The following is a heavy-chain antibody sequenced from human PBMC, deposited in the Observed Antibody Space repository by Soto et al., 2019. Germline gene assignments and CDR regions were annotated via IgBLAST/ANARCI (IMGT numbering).Heavy chain of an antibody. J-gene: IGHJ4*02. Sequence: SETLSLTCTVSGGSISSSSNYWGWIRQPPGKGLEWIGSIYYSGSTYYNPPLKSRVTISVDTSKNQFSLKLTSVTAADTAVYYCARDKITGLFDYWGQGTLVTVSS. D-gene: IGHD2-8*02. CDR1: GGSISSSSNY. V-gene: IGHV4-39*07. CDR2: IYYSGST. CDR3: ARDKITGLFDY.